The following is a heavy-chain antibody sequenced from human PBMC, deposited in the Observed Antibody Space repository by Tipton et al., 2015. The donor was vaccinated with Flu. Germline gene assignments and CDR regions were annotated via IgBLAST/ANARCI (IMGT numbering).Heavy chain of an antibody. CDR1: GFTFSSYW. Sequence: ALRLSCAASGFTFSSYWMHWVRQAPGKGLVWVSRINSDGSSTSYADSVKGRFTISRDNAKNTLYLQMNSLRAEDAAVYYCARVRQWLVSWPFDYWGQGTLVTVSS. CDR3: ARVRQWLVSWPFDY. J-gene: IGHJ4*02. D-gene: IGHD6-19*01. V-gene: IGHV3-74*01. CDR2: INSDGSST.